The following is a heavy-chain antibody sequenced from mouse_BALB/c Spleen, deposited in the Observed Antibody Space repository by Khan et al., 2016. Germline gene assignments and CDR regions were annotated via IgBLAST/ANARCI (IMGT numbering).Heavy chain of an antibody. V-gene: IGHV14-3*02. CDR1: GFNIQDTY. CDR2: IDPPNDNT. Sequence: EVQLQQPGAELVKPGASVKLSCTASGFNIQDTYMHWVRQRPEQGLDWIGRIDPPNDNTKYDPKFQDKATITVDTSSNTAYLQLSSLTYEDTAVYYCARMYYGDYWGQGTTLTVSS. J-gene: IGHJ2*01. D-gene: IGHD1-1*01. CDR3: ARMYYGDY.